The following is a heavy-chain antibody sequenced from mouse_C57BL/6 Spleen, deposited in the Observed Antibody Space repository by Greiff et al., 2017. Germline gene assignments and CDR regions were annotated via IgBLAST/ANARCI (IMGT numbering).Heavy chain of an antibody. CDR3: ASPNWEGPFAY. J-gene: IGHJ3*01. Sequence: EVKVVESGGDLVKPGGSLKLSCAASGFTFSSYGMSWVRQTPDKRLEWVATISSGGSYTYYPDSVKGRFTISRDNAKNTLYLQMSSLKSEDTAMYYCASPNWEGPFAYWGQGTLVTVSA. D-gene: IGHD4-1*01. CDR1: GFTFSSYG. V-gene: IGHV5-6*01. CDR2: ISSGGSYT.